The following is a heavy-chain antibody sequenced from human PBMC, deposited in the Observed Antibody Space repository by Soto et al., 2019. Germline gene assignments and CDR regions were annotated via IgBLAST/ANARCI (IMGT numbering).Heavy chain of an antibody. D-gene: IGHD4-17*01. CDR1: GFSLSNARMG. CDR3: ARIGEEDGDTGEERYFVL. Sequence: QVTLKESGPVLVKPTETLTLTCTVSGFSLSNARMGVSWIRQPPGKALEWLAHIFSNDEKSYSTSLKSRLTISKDAPKGQVVLTMTTMDPVDTATYYCARIGEEDGDTGEERYFVLWGRGTLVTVSS. J-gene: IGHJ2*01. CDR2: IFSNDEK. V-gene: IGHV2-26*01.